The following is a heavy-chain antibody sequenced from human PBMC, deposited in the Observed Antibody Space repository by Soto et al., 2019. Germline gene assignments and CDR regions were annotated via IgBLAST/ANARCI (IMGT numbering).Heavy chain of an antibody. J-gene: IGHJ5*02. Sequence: QVQLQESGPGLVKPSQTLSLTCTVSGGSISSGGYYWSWIRQHPGKGLEWIGYIYYSGSTYHNPSPXSXXTASGSTSKNQSSLKLSSGTAADTAVYYCARTPGSWGQGTLVTVSP. V-gene: IGHV4-31*03. CDR3: ARTPGS. CDR1: GGSISSGGYY. CDR2: IYYSGST.